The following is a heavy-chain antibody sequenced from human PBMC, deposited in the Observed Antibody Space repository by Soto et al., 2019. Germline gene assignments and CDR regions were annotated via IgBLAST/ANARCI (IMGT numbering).Heavy chain of an antibody. V-gene: IGHV1-69*01. J-gene: IGHJ6*02. CDR3: ALWGFRDGNNSKYNYSGMDV. CDR1: GGTFNSYT. D-gene: IGHD1-1*01. Sequence: VQLVQSGAEVKKPGSSVKLSCKASGGTFNSYTISWMRQAPGQGLEWMGGIIPIFGTANYAQKFQGRVAIIADESTSAAYMELRSLRSEDTAVYYCALWGFRDGNNSKYNYSGMDVWGQGTTVTVSS. CDR2: IIPIFGTA.